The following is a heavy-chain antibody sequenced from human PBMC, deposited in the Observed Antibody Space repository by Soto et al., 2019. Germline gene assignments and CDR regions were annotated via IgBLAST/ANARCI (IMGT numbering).Heavy chain of an antibody. CDR3: AKSRIALFVIYYYYYGMDV. Sequence: GGSLRLSCAASGFTFSSYGMHWVRQAPGKGLEWVAVISYDGSNKYYADSVKGRFTISRDNSKNTLYLQMNSLRAEDTAVYYCAKSRIALFVIYYYYYGMDVWGQGTMVTVSS. CDR2: ISYDGSNK. J-gene: IGHJ6*02. V-gene: IGHV3-30*18. CDR1: GFTFSSYG. D-gene: IGHD6-13*01.